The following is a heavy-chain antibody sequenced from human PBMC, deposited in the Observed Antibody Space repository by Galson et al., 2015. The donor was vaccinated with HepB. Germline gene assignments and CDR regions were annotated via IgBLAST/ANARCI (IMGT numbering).Heavy chain of an antibody. CDR3: ARDAPFDSSGWTNWFDP. Sequence: LRLSCAASEFTFSRYGMHWVRQAPGKGLEWVAAIWFDGSATFYRDSVKGRFSISRDDSKNILYLQMNSLRAEDTAVYSCARDAPFDSSGWTNWFDPWGQGTLVTVSS. J-gene: IGHJ5*02. D-gene: IGHD6-19*01. V-gene: IGHV3-33*01. CDR2: IWFDGSAT. CDR1: EFTFSRYG.